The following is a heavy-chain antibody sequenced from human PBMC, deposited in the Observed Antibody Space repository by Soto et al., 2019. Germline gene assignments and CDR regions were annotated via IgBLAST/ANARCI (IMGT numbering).Heavy chain of an antibody. CDR3: ARGLGSEWLLPPADDYGMDV. CDR2: IIPIFGTA. CDR1: GGTFSSYA. J-gene: IGHJ6*02. V-gene: IGHV1-69*13. Sequence: ASVKVSCKASGGTFSSYAISWVRQAPGQGLEWMGGIIPIFGTANYAQKFQGRVTITADESTSTAYMELSSLRSEDTAVYYCARGLGSEWLLPPADDYGMDVWGQGTTVTVSS. D-gene: IGHD3-22*01.